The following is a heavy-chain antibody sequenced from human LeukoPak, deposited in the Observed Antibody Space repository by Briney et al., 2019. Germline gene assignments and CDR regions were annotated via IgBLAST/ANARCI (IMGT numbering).Heavy chain of an antibody. CDR2: ISSSSSYI. CDR3: ARDTTGDYYYYYMDV. Sequence: GGSLRLSCAASGFTFSSYNMNWVRQAPGKGLEWVSSISSSSSYIYYADSVKGRFTISRDNAKNSLYLQMNSLRAEDTAVYYCARDTTGDYYYYYMDVWGKGTTVTISS. V-gene: IGHV3-21*01. CDR1: GFTFSSYN. D-gene: IGHD2/OR15-2a*01. J-gene: IGHJ6*03.